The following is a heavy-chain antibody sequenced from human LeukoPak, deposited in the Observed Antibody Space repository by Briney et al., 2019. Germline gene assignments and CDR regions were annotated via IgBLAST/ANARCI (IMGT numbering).Heavy chain of an antibody. V-gene: IGHV4-59*01. D-gene: IGHD4-17*01. CDR1: GGSINNYY. CDR2: IYYRGST. Sequence: PSETLSLTCTVSGGSINNYYWSWIRQPPGKGLEWIGYIYYRGSTNYNPTLKSRVTFSVDTSKNQFSLKLNSVTAADTAVYYCARGGDYGDLRYFDYWGQGTLVTVSS. CDR3: ARGGDYGDLRYFDY. J-gene: IGHJ4*02.